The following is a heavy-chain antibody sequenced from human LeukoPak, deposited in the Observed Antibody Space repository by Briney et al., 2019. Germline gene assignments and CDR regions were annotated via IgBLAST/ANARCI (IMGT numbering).Heavy chain of an antibody. CDR2: IRYDGSNK. V-gene: IGHV3-30*02. D-gene: IGHD2-21*01. J-gene: IGHJ3*02. CDR1: GFTFSTYG. Sequence: GGSLRLSCAASGFTFSTYGMHWVRQAPGKGLEWVAFIRYDGSNKYYADSVKGRFTISRDNAKNSLYLQMHSLRAEDTAVYYCARDEIWGVIVFDIWGQGTMVTVSS. CDR3: ARDEIWGVIVFDI.